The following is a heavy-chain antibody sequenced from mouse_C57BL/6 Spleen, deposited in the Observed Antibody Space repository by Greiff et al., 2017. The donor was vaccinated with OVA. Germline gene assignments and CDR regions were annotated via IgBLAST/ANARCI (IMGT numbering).Heavy chain of an antibody. J-gene: IGHJ2*01. Sequence: DVQLVESGEGLVKPGGSLKLSCAASGFTFSSYAMSWVRQTPEKRLEWVAYISSGGDYIYYADTVKGRFTISRDNARNTLYLQMSSLKSEDTAMYYCTRGEDYYGSPFDYWGQGTTLTVSS. V-gene: IGHV5-9-1*02. CDR3: TRGEDYYGSPFDY. CDR1: GFTFSSYA. D-gene: IGHD1-1*01. CDR2: ISSGGDYI.